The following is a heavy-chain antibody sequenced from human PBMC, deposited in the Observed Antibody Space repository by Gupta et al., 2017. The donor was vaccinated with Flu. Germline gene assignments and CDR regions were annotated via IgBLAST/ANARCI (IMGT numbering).Heavy chain of an antibody. Sequence: FQGRVTMTSDTSISTAYMELSRLRSDDTAVYYCARDPSRLPDYYFDSWGQGTLVTVSS. J-gene: IGHJ4*02. CDR3: ARDPSRLPDYYFDS. V-gene: IGHV1-2*02. D-gene: IGHD2-21*01.